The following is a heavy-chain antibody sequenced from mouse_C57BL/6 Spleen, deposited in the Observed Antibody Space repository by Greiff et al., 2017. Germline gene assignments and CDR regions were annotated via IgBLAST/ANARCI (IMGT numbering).Heavy chain of an antibody. CDR3: ARQGLEFAY. V-gene: IGHV1-54*01. J-gene: IGHJ3*01. Sequence: FQLQQSGAELVRPGTSVKVSCKASGYAFTNYLLEWVKQRPGQGLEWIGVINPGSGGTNYNEKFKGKATLTADKSSSTAYMQLSSLTSEDSAVYFCARQGLEFAYWGQGTLVTVSA. CDR2: INPGSGGT. CDR1: GYAFTNYL. D-gene: IGHD3-3*01.